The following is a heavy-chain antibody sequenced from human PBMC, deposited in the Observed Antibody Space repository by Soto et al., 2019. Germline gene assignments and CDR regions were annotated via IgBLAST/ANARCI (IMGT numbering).Heavy chain of an antibody. CDR1: GGTFSSYT. V-gene: IGHV1-69*04. CDR3: ARDLFLYYYVSSGYYVFYDATHS. J-gene: IGHJ3*02. CDR2: IIPILGIA. D-gene: IGHD3-22*01. Sequence: SVKVSCKASGGTFSSYTISWVRQAPGQGLEWMGRIIPILGIANYAQKFQGRVTITADKSTSTAYMELSSLRSEDTAVYYCARDLFLYYYVSSGYYVFYDATHSWGQAIMVTVSS.